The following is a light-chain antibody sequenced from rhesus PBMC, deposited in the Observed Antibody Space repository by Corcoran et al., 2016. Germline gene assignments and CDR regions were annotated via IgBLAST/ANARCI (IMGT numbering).Light chain of an antibody. V-gene: IGKV1-74*01. J-gene: IGKJ1*01. CDR1: ENVNNY. Sequence: DIQMTQSPFSLSASVGDRVTITCRASENVNNYLNWYQQKPGNAPKLLIYKESTLQSGVPSRIRCSGSGTDYTFTISSLQPEYVATYYCQHGYGIPWTFGQGTKVEIK. CDR2: KES. CDR3: QHGYGIPWT.